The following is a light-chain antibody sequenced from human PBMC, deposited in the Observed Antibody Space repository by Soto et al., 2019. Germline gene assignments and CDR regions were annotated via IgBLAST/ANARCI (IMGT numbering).Light chain of an antibody. J-gene: IGKJ4*01. CDR3: QQLSSYPAT. CDR2: AAS. Sequence: IQLTQSPSSLSASVGDRVTITCRASQGISSYLAWYQQKPGKAPKLLIYAASTLQSGVPSRFSGSGSGTDFTLTFSSLQPEDFATYYCQQLSSYPATFGGGTKVDIK. CDR1: QGISSY. V-gene: IGKV1-9*01.